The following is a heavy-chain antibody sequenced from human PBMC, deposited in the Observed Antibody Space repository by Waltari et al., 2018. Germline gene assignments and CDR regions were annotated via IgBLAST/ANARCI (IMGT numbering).Heavy chain of an antibody. V-gene: IGHV3-33*01. D-gene: IGHD3-9*01. CDR2: IWYDGSKR. Sequence: QVQLVESGGGVVQPGTSLRLSCAVLGLRFSSYGMHWVRQAPGKGMEWVAFIWYDGSKRFYADSVRDRFTISRDNSKNTLSLQVSSLRAEDTAMYYCATDGFDSVFDNWGQGTLVTVSS. J-gene: IGHJ4*02. CDR1: GLRFSSYG. CDR3: ATDGFDSVFDN.